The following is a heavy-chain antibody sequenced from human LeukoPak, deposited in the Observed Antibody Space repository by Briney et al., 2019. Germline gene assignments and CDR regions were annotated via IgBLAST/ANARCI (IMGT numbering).Heavy chain of an antibody. CDR1: GFTLSNYW. CDR2: IDQDGTTR. CDR3: AKSAAAGMWSRDWFDP. J-gene: IGHJ5*02. V-gene: IGHV3-7*01. Sequence: PGGSLRLSCAASGFTLSNYWMSWVRQAPGKGLEWVANIDQDGTTRSYVDSVKGRFTISRDNAKNSLHLQMNSLRAEDTAVYYCAKSAAAGMWSRDWFDPWGQGTLVTVSS. D-gene: IGHD6-13*01.